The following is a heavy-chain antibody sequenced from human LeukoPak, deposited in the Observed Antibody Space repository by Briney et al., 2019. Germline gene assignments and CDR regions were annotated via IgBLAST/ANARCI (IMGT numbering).Heavy chain of an antibody. CDR1: GFTFSIYG. V-gene: IGHV3-30*02. J-gene: IGHJ4*02. D-gene: IGHD1-7*01. CDR3: AKVSPGRTGTTVGFDY. Sequence: GESSRLSCGAAGFTFSIYGMHWVRQAPGKGLELVAYTRYDGGQKYYADSVRGRFTISRDNSKNTLYLQMDSLRAEDTAVYYCAKVSPGRTGTTVGFDYWGQGTLVSVSP. CDR2: TRYDGGQK.